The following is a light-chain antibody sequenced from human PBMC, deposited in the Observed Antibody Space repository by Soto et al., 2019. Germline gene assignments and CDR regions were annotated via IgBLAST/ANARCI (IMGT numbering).Light chain of an antibody. V-gene: IGKV3D-15*01. Sequence: ETVMTQSRSTLSVSPGERATLSCRDSQSVRTKLAWYQQKPGQAPRLLIYGASNRATGIPDRFSGSGSGTDFTLTISRLEPEDFATYYCQHSKTNSLPITFGQGTRLEIK. CDR3: QHSKTNSLPIT. CDR2: GAS. J-gene: IGKJ5*01. CDR1: QSVRTK.